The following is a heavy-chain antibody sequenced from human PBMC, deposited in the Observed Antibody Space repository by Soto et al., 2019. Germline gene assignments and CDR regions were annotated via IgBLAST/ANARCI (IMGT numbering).Heavy chain of an antibody. CDR2: IKSKTDGGTT. V-gene: IGHV3-15*07. CDR1: GFPFRNAW. D-gene: IGHD3-3*01. J-gene: IGHJ6*02. Sequence: PGGSLGLFCAASGFPFRNAWMNLVRQAPGKGLEWVGRIKSKTDGGTTDYAAPVKGRFTISRDDSKNTLYLQMNSLKTEDTAVYYCTTVLTGPYYDFWSGYFPYYYYGMDVWGQGTTVTVSS. CDR3: TTVLTGPYYDFWSGYFPYYYYGMDV.